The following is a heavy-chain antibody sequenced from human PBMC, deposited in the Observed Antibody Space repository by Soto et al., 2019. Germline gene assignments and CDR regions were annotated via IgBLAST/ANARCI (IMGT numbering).Heavy chain of an antibody. Sequence: ASVKVSCKASGYTFTSYYMHWVRQAPGQGLEWMGIINPSGGSTSYAQKFQGRVTMTRDTSTSTVYMELSSLRSEDTAVYYCARAKPSIAASPWFDPWGQGTLVTVSS. CDR2: INPSGGST. V-gene: IGHV1-46*03. D-gene: IGHD6-6*01. CDR3: ARAKPSIAASPWFDP. CDR1: GYTFTSYY. J-gene: IGHJ5*02.